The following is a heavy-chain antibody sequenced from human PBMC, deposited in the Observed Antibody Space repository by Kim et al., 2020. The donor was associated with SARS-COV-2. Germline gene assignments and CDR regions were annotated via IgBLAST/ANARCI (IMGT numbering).Heavy chain of an antibody. CDR3: AMQNYYGSGSESYYYYGMDV. Sequence: SETLSLTCTVSGGSISSSSYYWGWIRQPPGKGLEWIGSIYYSGSTYYNPSLKSRVTISVDTSKNQFSLKLSSVTAADTAVYYCAMQNYYGSGSESYYYYGMDVWGQGTTVTVSS. CDR2: IYYSGST. J-gene: IGHJ6*02. V-gene: IGHV4-39*01. D-gene: IGHD3-10*01. CDR1: GGSISSSSYY.